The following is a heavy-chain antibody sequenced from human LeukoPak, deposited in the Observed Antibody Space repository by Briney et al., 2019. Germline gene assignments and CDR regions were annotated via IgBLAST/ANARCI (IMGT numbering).Heavy chain of an antibody. V-gene: IGHV3-15*01. CDR3: TTRRQDGC. D-gene: IGHD6-25*01. CDR1: GFTFSDAW. CDR2: IKSKIDGGTI. J-gene: IGHJ4*02. Sequence: KPGGSLRLSCVASGFTFSDAWMSWVRQAPGKGLEWVGRIKSKIDGGTIDYGAPVKGRFTISRDDSRNTLYLQMNSLKTEDTAVYHCTTRRQDGCWGQGTLVTVS.